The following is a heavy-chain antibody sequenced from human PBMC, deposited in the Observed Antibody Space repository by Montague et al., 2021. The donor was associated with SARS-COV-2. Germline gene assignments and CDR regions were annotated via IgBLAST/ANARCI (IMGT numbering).Heavy chain of an antibody. J-gene: IGHJ6*04. D-gene: IGHD2-21*02. V-gene: IGHV4-61*01. CDR3: ARLKVGTGRADVDV. CDR1: GGSVNSGNYY. Sequence: SETLSLTCTVSGGSVNSGNYYWNWIRQPPGKGLEYIGHISISGNTNYNPSLRSRVTMSVDTSNNQFSLKLRSLTAADTAVYYCARLKVGTGRADVDVWGKGTTVTVSS. CDR2: ISISGNT.